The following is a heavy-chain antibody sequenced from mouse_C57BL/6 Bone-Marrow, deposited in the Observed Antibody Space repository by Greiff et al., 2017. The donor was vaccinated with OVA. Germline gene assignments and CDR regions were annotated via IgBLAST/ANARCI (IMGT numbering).Heavy chain of an antibody. D-gene: IGHD2-5*01. V-gene: IGHV1-81*01. Sequence: VQLVESGAELARPGASVKLSCKASGYTFTSYGISWVKQSTGQGLEWIGEIYPRCGYTYFNEKFKGKAKLTADKSSSTAYMELRILTSEDSAVYFCARSDYYSNSFAYWGQGTLVTVSA. CDR2: IYPRCGYT. J-gene: IGHJ3*01. CDR3: ARSDYYSNSFAY. CDR1: GYTFTSYG.